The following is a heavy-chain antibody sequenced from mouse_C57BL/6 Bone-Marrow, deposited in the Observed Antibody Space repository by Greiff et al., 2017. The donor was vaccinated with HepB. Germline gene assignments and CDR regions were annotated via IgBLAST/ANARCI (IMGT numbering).Heavy chain of an antibody. J-gene: IGHJ2*01. Sequence: VQLQQPGAELVKPGASVKMSCKASGYTFTSYWITWVKQRPGQGLEWIGDIYPGSGSTNYNEKFKSKATLTVDTSSSTAYMQRSSLTSEDSAVYYCARSGDYYGSSWGQGTTLTVSS. D-gene: IGHD1-1*01. CDR2: IYPGSGST. CDR3: ARSGDYYGSS. CDR1: GYTFTSYW. V-gene: IGHV1-55*01.